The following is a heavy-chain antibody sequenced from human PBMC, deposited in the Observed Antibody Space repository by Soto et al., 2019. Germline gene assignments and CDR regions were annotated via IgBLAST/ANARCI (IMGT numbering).Heavy chain of an antibody. CDR2: IWYDGSNK. Sequence: GGSLRLSCAASGFTFSSYGMHWVRQAPGKGLEWVAVIWYDGSNKYYADSVKGRFTISRDNSKNTLYLQMNSLRAEDTAVYYCARSSRSWYFDYWGQGTLVTVSS. J-gene: IGHJ4*02. CDR1: GFTFSSYG. D-gene: IGHD6-13*01. CDR3: ARSSRSWYFDY. V-gene: IGHV3-33*01.